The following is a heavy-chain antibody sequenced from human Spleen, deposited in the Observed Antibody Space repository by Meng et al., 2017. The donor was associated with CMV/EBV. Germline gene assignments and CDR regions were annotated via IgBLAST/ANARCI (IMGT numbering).Heavy chain of an antibody. V-gene: IGHV3-11*04. J-gene: IGHJ4*02. CDR2: ISSSGSTI. CDR3: AKEWAPHEHFDY. CDR1: GFTFSDYY. Sequence: GESLKISCAASGFTFSDYYMSWIRQAPGKGLEWVSYISSSGSTIYYADSLKGRFTISRDNSKNTLYLQMNSLRAKDTAVYYCAKEWAPHEHFDYWGQGTLVTVSS.